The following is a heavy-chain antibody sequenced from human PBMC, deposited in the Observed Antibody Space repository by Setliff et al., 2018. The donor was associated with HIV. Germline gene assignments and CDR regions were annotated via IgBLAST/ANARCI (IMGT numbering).Heavy chain of an antibody. J-gene: IGHJ3*02. CDR3: ARGGVVVVTAVWGDAFDI. CDR2: INPNSGGT. D-gene: IGHD2-21*02. V-gene: IGHV1-2*02. CDR1: GYTFTGYY. Sequence: ASVKVSCKAPGYTFTGYYMHWVRQAPGQGLEWMGWINPNSGGTNYAQKFQGRVTMTRDTSISTAYMELSRLRSDDTAVYYCARGGVVVVTAVWGDAFDIWGQGTMVTVSS.